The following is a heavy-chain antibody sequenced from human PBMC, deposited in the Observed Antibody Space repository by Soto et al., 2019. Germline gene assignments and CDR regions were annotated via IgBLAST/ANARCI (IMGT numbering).Heavy chain of an antibody. CDR2: IYYSGST. V-gene: IGHV4-39*01. CDR1: GGSISSSSYY. CDR3: ARHVYDFWSGYLPNFDY. Sequence: LSLTCTVSGGSISSSSYYWGWIRQPPGKGLEWIGSIYYSGSTYYNPSLKSRVTISVDTSKNQFSLKLSSVTAADTAVYYCARHVYDFWSGYLPNFDYWGQGTLVTVSS. D-gene: IGHD3-3*01. J-gene: IGHJ4*02.